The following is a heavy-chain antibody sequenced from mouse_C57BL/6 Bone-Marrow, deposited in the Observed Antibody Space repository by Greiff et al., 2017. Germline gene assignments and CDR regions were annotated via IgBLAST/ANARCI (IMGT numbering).Heavy chain of an antibody. CDR2: IDPENGDT. Sequence: VQLQQSGAELVRPGASVKLSCTASGFNIKDDYMHWVKQRPEQGLEWIGWIDPENGDTEYASKFQGKATITADTSSNTAYLQRSSLTSEDTAVYYCTTITTVVADFDYWGQGTTLTVSS. V-gene: IGHV14-4*01. CDR1: GFNIKDDY. D-gene: IGHD1-1*01. CDR3: TTITTVVADFDY. J-gene: IGHJ2*01.